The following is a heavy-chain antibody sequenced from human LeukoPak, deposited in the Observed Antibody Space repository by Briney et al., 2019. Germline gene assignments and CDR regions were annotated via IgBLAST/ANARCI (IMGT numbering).Heavy chain of an antibody. V-gene: IGHV1-18*04. CDR3: ARDLLYYYGSGSYRGTMDV. D-gene: IGHD3-10*01. CDR1: GYTFTGYY. J-gene: IGHJ6*03. CDR2: ISAYNGNT. Sequence: GASVKVSCKASGYTFTGYYMHWVRQAPGQGLEWMGWISAYNGNTNYAQKLQGRVTMTTDTSTSTAYMELRSLRSDDTAVYYCARDLLYYYGSGSYRGTMDVWGKGTTVTISS.